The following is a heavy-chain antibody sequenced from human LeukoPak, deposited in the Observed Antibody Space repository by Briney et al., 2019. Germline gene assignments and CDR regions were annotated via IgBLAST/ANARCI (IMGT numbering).Heavy chain of an antibody. CDR2: IYYSGST. V-gene: IGHV4-61*08. CDR3: ARSNSFYYDS. D-gene: IGHD3-16*01. J-gene: IGHJ5*02. CDR1: GGSVSSSGSY. Sequence: SETLSLTCTVPGGSVSSSGSYWSWIRQPPGKGLEWFAYIYYSGSTTYNPSLKSRVIISVDTSKNQFSLRLSSVTAADTAVYYCARSNSFYYDSWGQGTLVTVSS.